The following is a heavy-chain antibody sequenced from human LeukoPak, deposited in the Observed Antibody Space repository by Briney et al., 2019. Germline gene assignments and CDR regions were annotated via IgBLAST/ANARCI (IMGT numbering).Heavy chain of an antibody. J-gene: IGHJ4*02. CDR1: GGSISSYY. Sequence: SETLSLTCTVSGGSISSYYWSWIRQPAGKGLEWIGRIYTSGSTNYNPSLKSRVTMSVDTSKNQFSLKLSSVTAADTAVYYCARESDTAMVTRPFDYWGQETLVTVSS. CDR3: ARESDTAMVTRPFDY. V-gene: IGHV4-4*07. CDR2: IYTSGST. D-gene: IGHD5-18*01.